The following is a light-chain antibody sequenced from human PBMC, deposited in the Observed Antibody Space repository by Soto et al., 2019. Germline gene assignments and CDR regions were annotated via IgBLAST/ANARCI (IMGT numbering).Light chain of an antibody. J-gene: IGKJ2*01. CDR2: GAS. Sequence: EIVLTQSPGTLSLSPGERATLSCRASQSVSSSYLAWYQQKPGQAPRLLIYGASSRATGIPDRFSGSGSGTDFTLTISRLEPEDFAVYYCQQRSNWPMYTFGQGTKVDIK. CDR1: QSVSSSY. CDR3: QQRSNWPMYT. V-gene: IGKV3D-20*02.